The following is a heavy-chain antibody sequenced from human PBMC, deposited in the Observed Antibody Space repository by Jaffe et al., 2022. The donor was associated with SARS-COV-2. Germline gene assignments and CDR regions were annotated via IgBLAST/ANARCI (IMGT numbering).Heavy chain of an antibody. J-gene: IGHJ5*02. CDR1: GGSISSYY. D-gene: IGHD6-19*01. V-gene: IGHV4-59*01. CDR3: ARDLTSEVAGGEGSGWFDP. CDR2: IYYSGST. Sequence: QVQLQESGPGLVKPSETLSLTCTVSGGSISSYYWSWIRQPPGKGLEWIGYIYYSGSTNYNPSLKSRVTISVDTSKNQFSLKLSSVTAADTAVYYCARDLTSEVAGGEGSGWFDPWGQGTLVTVSS.